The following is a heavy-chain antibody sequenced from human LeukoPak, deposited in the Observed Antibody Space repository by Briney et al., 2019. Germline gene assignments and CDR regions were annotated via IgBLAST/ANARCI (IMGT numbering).Heavy chain of an antibody. J-gene: IGHJ4*02. CDR2: ISYSGST. CDR3: ARIYDSSDYSTYYFDY. Sequence: SETLSLTCTVSGGSITSHFWSWIRQPPGKGLEWIGYISYSGSTNYNSSLKSRVTISVDTSKNQFSLKESSVTAADTAVYYCARIYDSSDYSTYYFDYWGQGTLVTVSS. D-gene: IGHD3-22*01. CDR1: GGSITSHF. V-gene: IGHV4-59*08.